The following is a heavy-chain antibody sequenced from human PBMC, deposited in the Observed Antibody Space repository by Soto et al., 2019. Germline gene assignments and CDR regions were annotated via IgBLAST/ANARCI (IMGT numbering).Heavy chain of an antibody. D-gene: IGHD6-13*01. V-gene: IGHV3-53*01. CDR2: IYSGGNT. Sequence: PGGSLRLSCAASGFTVSNNYMRWVRQAPGKGLEWVSLIYSGGNTHYADSVKGRFTISRDDSKNTLYLQMNSLRVEDTAVYYCARDPPGIAASGAGGWGQGNLVTLS. CDR3: ARDPPGIAASGAGG. J-gene: IGHJ4*02. CDR1: GFTVSNNY.